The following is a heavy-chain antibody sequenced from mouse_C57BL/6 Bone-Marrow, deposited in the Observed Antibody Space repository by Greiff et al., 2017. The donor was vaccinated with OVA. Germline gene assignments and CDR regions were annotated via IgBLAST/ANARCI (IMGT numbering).Heavy chain of an antibody. CDR3: TRGYYFDY. CDR2: IDPTNDYT. J-gene: IGHJ2*01. CDR1: GYTFTSYT. V-gene: IGHV1-4*01. Sequence: QVQLKESGAELARPGASVKMSCKASGYTFTSYTIHWVTQRPGQGLEWIGYIDPTNDYTNYNQKFKGKATLTADKSSSTAYMQLSSLTSEDSAVYYCTRGYYFDYWGQGTTLTVSS.